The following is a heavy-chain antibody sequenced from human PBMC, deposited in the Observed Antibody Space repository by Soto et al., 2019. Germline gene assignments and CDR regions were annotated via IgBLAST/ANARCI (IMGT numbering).Heavy chain of an antibody. J-gene: IGHJ4*02. CDR1: GFTCISYS. V-gene: IGHV3-48*02. Sequence: EVQLVESGGGLVQPGGSLRLSCAASGFTCISYSMNWVLQAPGKGLEWVSYISGSSSTMYYADSVKGRCTISRDNAKNSLYLQMNRLRDEDTALYYCARWGNSADYWGQGTLVTVSS. CDR2: ISGSSSTM. CDR3: ARWGNSADY. D-gene: IGHD4-4*01.